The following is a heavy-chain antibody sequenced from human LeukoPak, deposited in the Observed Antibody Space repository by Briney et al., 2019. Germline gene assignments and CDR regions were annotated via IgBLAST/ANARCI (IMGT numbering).Heavy chain of an antibody. D-gene: IGHD6-6*01. V-gene: IGHV4-59*01. J-gene: IGHJ6*03. Sequence: SETLSLTCAVYGGSFSSYYWSWIRQPPGKGLEWIGYIYYSGSTNYNPSLKSRVTISVDTSKNQFSLKLSSVTAADTAVYYCARWVGSSSSLGYYYYYMDVWGKGTTVTVSS. CDR3: ARWVGSSSSLGYYYYYMDV. CDR2: IYYSGST. CDR1: GGSFSSYY.